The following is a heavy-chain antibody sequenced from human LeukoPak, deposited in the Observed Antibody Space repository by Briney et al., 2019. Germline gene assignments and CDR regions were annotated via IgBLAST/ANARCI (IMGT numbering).Heavy chain of an antibody. V-gene: IGHV4-61*02. Sequence: SETLSLTCSVSGRSISSGIYYWSWIRQSAEKGLEWIGRISTSGDTNYNPSLKSRVTISIDMSKSQFSLKLSSVSAADTAVYFCARAEDGCSSASCYGHWGQGTLVTVSS. CDR2: ISTSGDT. D-gene: IGHD2-2*01. J-gene: IGHJ4*02. CDR3: ARAEDGCSSASCYGH. CDR1: GRSISSGIYY.